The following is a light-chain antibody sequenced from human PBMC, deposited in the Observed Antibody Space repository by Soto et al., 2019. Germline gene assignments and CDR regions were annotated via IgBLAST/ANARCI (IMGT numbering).Light chain of an antibody. Sequence: EIVMTQSPATLSVSPGDRATLSCRASQSVSSKLAWYQQKPGQAPRLLIYGASTRATGIPARFSGSGSGTEFTLTISSLQSEDFAVYYCQQYNKWYTFGQGTKLEIK. J-gene: IGKJ2*01. CDR1: QSVSSK. CDR3: QQYNKWYT. V-gene: IGKV3-15*01. CDR2: GAS.